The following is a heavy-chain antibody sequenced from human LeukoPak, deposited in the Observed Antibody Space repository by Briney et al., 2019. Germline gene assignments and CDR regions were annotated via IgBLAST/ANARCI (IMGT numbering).Heavy chain of an antibody. Sequence: SVKVSCKASGGTFSSYAISWVRRAPGQGLEWMGGIIPIFGTANYAQKFQGRVTITADESTSTAYMELSSLRSEDTAVYYCARDRYDSSGDYYFDYWGQGTLVTVSS. CDR2: IIPIFGTA. D-gene: IGHD3-22*01. J-gene: IGHJ4*02. CDR3: ARDRYDSSGDYYFDY. CDR1: GGTFSSYA. V-gene: IGHV1-69*13.